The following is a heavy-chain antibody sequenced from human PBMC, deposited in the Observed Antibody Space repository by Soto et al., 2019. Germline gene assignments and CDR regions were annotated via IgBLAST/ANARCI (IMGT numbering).Heavy chain of an antibody. V-gene: IGHV5-51*01. CDR1: GDSFSSYW. J-gene: IGHJ6*02. CDR3: ARLPHYYDSSGYIYYYYYGMDV. Sequence: GESLKSSCKGSGDSFSSYWIGWVRQMPGKGLEWMWIIYPGDSDTRYSPSFQGQVTISADKSISTAYLQWSSLKASDTAMYYCARLPHYYDSSGYIYYYYYGMDVWGQGTTVTVSS. D-gene: IGHD3-22*01. CDR2: IYPGDSDT.